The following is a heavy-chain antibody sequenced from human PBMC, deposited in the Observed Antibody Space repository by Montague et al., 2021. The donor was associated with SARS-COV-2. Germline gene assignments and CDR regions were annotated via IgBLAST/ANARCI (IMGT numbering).Heavy chain of an antibody. CDR1: GWRISSGGHY. Sequence: TLSLTCTVSGWRISSGGHYWNWIRQVPGRGLEWIGSIYYSGSTYYNPSLKGRFSISVDTSRNQFSLKVKSLTAADTAKYVCARGLFYSSQRKGHFEHRGLGTLATVSS. CDR3: ARGLFYSSQRKGHFEH. V-gene: IGHV4-31*03. J-gene: IGHJ4*02. CDR2: IYYSGST. D-gene: IGHD2-21*01.